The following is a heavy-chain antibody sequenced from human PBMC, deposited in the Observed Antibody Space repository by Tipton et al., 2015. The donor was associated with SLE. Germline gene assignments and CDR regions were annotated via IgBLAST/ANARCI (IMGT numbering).Heavy chain of an antibody. J-gene: IGHJ6*02. D-gene: IGHD5-12*01. V-gene: IGHV3-30*04. Sequence: SLRLSCAASGYPVPTFAMHWVRQAPGKGLEWVAVTSYDETVKYFADSVKGRFTISRDDSKNTLYLQMNSLRAEDTAVYYCAKDIVATTPIYGMDVWGQGTTVTVSS. CDR2: TSYDETVK. CDR3: AKDIVATTPIYGMDV. CDR1: GYPVPTFA.